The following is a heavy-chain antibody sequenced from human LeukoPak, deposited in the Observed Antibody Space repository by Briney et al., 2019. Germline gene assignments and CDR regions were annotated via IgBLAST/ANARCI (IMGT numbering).Heavy chain of an antibody. CDR1: GGSISSSSYY. D-gene: IGHD2-2*01. J-gene: IGHJ4*02. CDR2: INHSGST. CDR3: ARGRHCSSTSCSPDY. V-gene: IGHV4-39*07. Sequence: SETLSLTCTVSGGSISSSSYYWGWIRQPPGKGLEWIGEINHSGSTNYNPSLKSRVTISVDTSKNQFSLKLSSVTAADTAIYYCARGRHCSSTSCSPDYWGQGTLVTVSS.